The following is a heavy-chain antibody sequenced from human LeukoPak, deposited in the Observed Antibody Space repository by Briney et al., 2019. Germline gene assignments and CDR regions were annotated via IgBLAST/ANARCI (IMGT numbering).Heavy chain of an antibody. J-gene: IGHJ4*02. V-gene: IGHV1-69*04. Sequence: SVKVSCKASGDTFSTYAISWVRQAPGQGLEWMGRIIPILGIANYAQKFQGRVTITADKSTGTAYMELSSLRSEDTAVYYCASDLLYSSSGGYYFDYWGQGTLVTVSS. D-gene: IGHD6-6*01. CDR2: IIPILGIA. CDR1: GDTFSTYA. CDR3: ASDLLYSSSGGYYFDY.